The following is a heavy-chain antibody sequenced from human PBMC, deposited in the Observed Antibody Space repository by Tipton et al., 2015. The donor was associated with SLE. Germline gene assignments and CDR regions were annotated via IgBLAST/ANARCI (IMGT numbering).Heavy chain of an antibody. CDR1: GDSISSYN. CDR3: ARGSAAGRNWYFDL. J-gene: IGHJ2*01. V-gene: IGHV4-4*07. D-gene: IGHD6-13*01. Sequence: TLSLTCAVSGDSISSYNWWTWVRQPAGKGLEWIGRIDSSGNTNYNPSLESRVTLSVDTSKNHFSLNLNSVTAADTAVYWCARGSAAGRNWYFDLWGRGTLVSVSS. CDR2: IDSSGNT.